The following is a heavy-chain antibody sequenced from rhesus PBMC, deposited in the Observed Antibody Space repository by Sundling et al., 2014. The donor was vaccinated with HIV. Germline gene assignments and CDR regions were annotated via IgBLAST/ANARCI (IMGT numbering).Heavy chain of an antibody. CDR3: TIAVTYYGLDS. CDR2: TRNKANSYTT. Sequence: EVQLVESGGGLVQPGGSLRLSCGASGFTFSNYYMHWVRQAQGKGLEWVGLTRNKANSYTTEYAAAVKGRFTISRDDSKNTLYLQMSSLKTEDTAVYYCTIAVTYYGLDSWGQGSSSPSPQ. D-gene: IGHD4-29*01. CDR1: GFTFSNYY. J-gene: IGHJ6*01. V-gene: IGHV3-13*01.